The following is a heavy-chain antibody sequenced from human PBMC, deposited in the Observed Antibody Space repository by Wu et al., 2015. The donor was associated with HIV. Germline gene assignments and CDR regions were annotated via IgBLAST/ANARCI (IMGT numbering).Heavy chain of an antibody. J-gene: IGHJ3*01. CDR1: GGTFSTYA. V-gene: IGHV1-2*02. CDR2: TNLNTGGT. CDR3: ARDELFRVDDAFDL. D-gene: IGHD3-10*01. Sequence: QVQLVQSGAEVKKPGSSVKVSCKASGGTFSTYAISWVRQAPGQGLEWMGWTNLNTGGTNYAPKFQGRVTMTRDTSISTAYIELSRLTSDDTAVYYCARDELFRVDDAFDLWGQGTLVTVSS.